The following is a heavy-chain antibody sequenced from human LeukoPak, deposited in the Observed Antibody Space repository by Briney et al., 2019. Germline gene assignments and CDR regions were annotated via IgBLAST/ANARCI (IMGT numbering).Heavy chain of an antibody. V-gene: IGHV4-59*12. Sequence: SETLSLTCTVSGGSLSSYYWSWIRQPPGKGLEWIGYIYYSGTTNYNPSLKSRVTISVDTSKNQFSLKLSSVTAADTAVYYCARGSGYSYGRYCSGGSCPRSYGMDVWGQGTTVTVSS. CDR2: IYYSGTT. CDR1: GGSLSSYY. CDR3: ARGSGYSYGRYCSGGSCPRSYGMDV. J-gene: IGHJ6*02. D-gene: IGHD2-15*01.